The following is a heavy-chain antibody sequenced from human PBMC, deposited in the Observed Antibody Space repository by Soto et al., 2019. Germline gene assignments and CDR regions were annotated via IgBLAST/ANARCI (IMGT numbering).Heavy chain of an antibody. CDR1: GFTVSSYY. CDR2: SYSAGSA. Sequence: GSLRLSCASSGFTVSSYYMSWVRQAPGKGLEWVSVSYSAGSADFADSVKGRFTISRDNSKNTLYLQMSSLRAEDTAVYYCARVHSGSYHYFDYWGQGTLVTVSS. V-gene: IGHV3-66*01. CDR3: ARVHSGSYHYFDY. J-gene: IGHJ4*02. D-gene: IGHD1-26*01.